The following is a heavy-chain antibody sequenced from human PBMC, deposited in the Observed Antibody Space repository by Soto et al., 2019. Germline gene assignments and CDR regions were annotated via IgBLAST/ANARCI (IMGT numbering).Heavy chain of an antibody. V-gene: IGHV1-69*01. CDR3: ARDSVTGHEGRYYFDY. J-gene: IGHJ4*02. Sequence: QVQLVQSGAEVKKPGSSVKVSCKASGGTFSSYAISWVRQAPGQGLEWMGGIIPIFGTANYAQKFQGRVTMTADESTSTAYMELSSLRSEDTAVYYCARDSVTGHEGRYYFDYWGQGTLVTVSS. D-gene: IGHD7-27*01. CDR1: GGTFSSYA. CDR2: IIPIFGTA.